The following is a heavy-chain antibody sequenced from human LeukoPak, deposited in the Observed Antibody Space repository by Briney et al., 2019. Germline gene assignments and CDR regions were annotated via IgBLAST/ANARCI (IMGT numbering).Heavy chain of an antibody. V-gene: IGHV4-39*01. D-gene: IGHD2-2*02. CDR1: GGSISSDSYY. J-gene: IGHJ4*02. CDR2: GGYRGCA. CDR3: ARVGRGGMAIPTFDS. Sequence: SETLSLTCTVSGGSISSDSYYWGWIRQPPGKGLEFIGSGGYRGCAYYNPSLKTRVTISVDTSKNQFSLELSSVTAADTAVYYCARVGRGGMAIPTFDSWGQGILVTVSA.